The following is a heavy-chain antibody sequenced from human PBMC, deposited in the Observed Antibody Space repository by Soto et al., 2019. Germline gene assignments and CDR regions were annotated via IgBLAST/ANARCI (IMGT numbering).Heavy chain of an antibody. V-gene: IGHV3-72*01. Sequence: EVQLVESGGGLVQPGGSLRLSCAASGFTFSDHYMDWVRQAPGKGLEWVGRTRNKANSYTTEYAASVKGRFTISRDDSKNSRYLQMNSLKTEDTAVYYCAREKDYYYYGMDVWGQGTTVTVSS. CDR1: GFTFSDHY. J-gene: IGHJ6*02. CDR3: AREKDYYYYGMDV. CDR2: TRNKANSYTT.